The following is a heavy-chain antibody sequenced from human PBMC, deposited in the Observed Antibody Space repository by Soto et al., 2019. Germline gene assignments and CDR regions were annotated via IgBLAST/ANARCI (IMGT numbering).Heavy chain of an antibody. D-gene: IGHD1-26*01. CDR1: GNNSSSKSAA. J-gene: IGHJ5*01. CDR2: TYYRSKWST. V-gene: IGHV6-1*01. CDR3: TRALSGSYDS. Sequence: QTLSLPCTISGNNSSSKSAAWNWIMQSPSRGLEWLGRTYYRSKWSTDYAVSLKSRITINPDTSKNQFSLQLNSVTPEDTAVYYCTRALSGSYDSWGQGTLVTVSS.